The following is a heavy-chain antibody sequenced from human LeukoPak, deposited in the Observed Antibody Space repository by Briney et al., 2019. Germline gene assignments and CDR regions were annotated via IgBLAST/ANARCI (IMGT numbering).Heavy chain of an antibody. Sequence: ASVKVSCKASGYTFTGYYMHWVRQAPGQGLEWMGWINPNSGGTNYAQKFQGRATMTRDTSISTAYMELSRLRSDDTAVYYCARDSEHIVVVTDGDYWGQGTLVTVSS. D-gene: IGHD2-21*02. J-gene: IGHJ4*02. CDR3: ARDSEHIVVVTDGDY. CDR1: GYTFTGYY. CDR2: INPNSGGT. V-gene: IGHV1-2*02.